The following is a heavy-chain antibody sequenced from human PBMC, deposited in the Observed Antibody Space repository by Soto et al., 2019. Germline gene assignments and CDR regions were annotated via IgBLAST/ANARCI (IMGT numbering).Heavy chain of an antibody. CDR1: GVTVSGKRY. Sequence: PGGSLRLSCAALGVTVSGKRYVAWVRQAPGKGLEWISALYDVDGTFYADSVKGRFTTSSDSSKTTVYLQMNGLRPDDTAVYYCASWHEREHAYDVWGRGTTVTVSS. J-gene: IGHJ3*01. V-gene: IGHV3-53*01. CDR2: LYDVDGT. CDR3: ASWHEREHAYDV. D-gene: IGHD1-1*01.